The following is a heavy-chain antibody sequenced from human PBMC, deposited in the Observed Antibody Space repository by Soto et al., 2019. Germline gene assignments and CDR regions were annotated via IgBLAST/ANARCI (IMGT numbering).Heavy chain of an antibody. Sequence: GGSLILSCAASGFTFSSYSMNWVRQAPGKGLEWVSSISSSSSYIYYADSVKGRFTISRDNAKNSLYLQMNSLRAEDTAVYYCARGSRRVRGVIIDAFDIWGQGTMVTVSS. CDR3: ARGSRRVRGVIIDAFDI. CDR1: GFTFSSYS. V-gene: IGHV3-21*01. CDR2: ISSSSSYI. D-gene: IGHD3-10*01. J-gene: IGHJ3*02.